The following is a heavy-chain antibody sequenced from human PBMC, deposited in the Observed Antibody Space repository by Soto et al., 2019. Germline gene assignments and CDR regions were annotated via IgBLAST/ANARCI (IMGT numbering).Heavy chain of an antibody. D-gene: IGHD3-22*01. CDR1: GGSISSSSYY. CDR3: ARRRVNYYYYYGMDV. J-gene: IGHJ6*02. V-gene: IGHV4-39*01. Sequence: SETLSLTCTVSGGSISSSSYYWGWIRQPPGKGLEWIGSIYYSGSTYYNPSLKSRVTISVDTSKNQFSLKLSSVTAADTAVYYCARRRVNYYYYYGMDVWGQGTTVTVSS. CDR2: IYYSGST.